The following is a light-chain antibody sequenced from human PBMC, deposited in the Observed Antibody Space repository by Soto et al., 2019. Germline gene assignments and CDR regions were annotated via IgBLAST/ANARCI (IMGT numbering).Light chain of an antibody. CDR3: SSYTSSSTPYV. CDR2: EVS. Sequence: QSALTQPASVSGSPGQSITISCTGTSSDVGGYNYVSWYQQHPGKAPKLMIYEVSNRPSGVSNRFSGSKSGNTASLTISGIKAEDEDDYYCSSYTSSSTPYVFGTGTKVTVL. CDR1: SSDVGGYNY. V-gene: IGLV2-14*01. J-gene: IGLJ1*01.